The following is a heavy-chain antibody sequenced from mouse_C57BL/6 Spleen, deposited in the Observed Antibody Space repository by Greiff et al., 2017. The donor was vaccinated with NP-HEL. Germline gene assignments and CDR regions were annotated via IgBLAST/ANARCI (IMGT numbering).Heavy chain of an antibody. CDR3: ARSTMVYYFDY. V-gene: IGHV2-2*01. CDR2: IWSGGST. J-gene: IGHJ2*01. D-gene: IGHD2-1*01. Sequence: QVQLKESGPGLVQPSQSLSITCTVSGFSLTSYGVHWVRQSPGKGLEWLGVIWSGGSTDYNVAFISRLSISKDNSKSQVFFKMNSLQADDTAIYYCARSTMVYYFDYWGQGTTLTVSS. CDR1: GFSLTSYG.